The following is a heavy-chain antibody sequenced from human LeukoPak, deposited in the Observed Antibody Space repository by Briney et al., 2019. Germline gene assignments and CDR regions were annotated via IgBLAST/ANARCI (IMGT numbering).Heavy chain of an antibody. D-gene: IGHD6-13*01. CDR2: IYYSGST. CDR1: GGSISSSSYY. Sequence: PSETLSLTCTVSGGSISSSSYYWGWIRQPPGKGLEWIGSIYYSGSTYYNPSLKSRVTISVDTSKNQFSLKLSSVTAADTAVYYRARLGGSSSSWYEWERYNWFDPWGQGTLVTVSS. CDR3: ARLGGSSSSWYEWERYNWFDP. J-gene: IGHJ5*02. V-gene: IGHV4-39*01.